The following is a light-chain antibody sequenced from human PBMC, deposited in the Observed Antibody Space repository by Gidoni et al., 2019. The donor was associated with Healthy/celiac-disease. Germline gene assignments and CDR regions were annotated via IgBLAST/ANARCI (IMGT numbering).Light chain of an antibody. CDR1: QGISSY. V-gene: IGKV1-9*01. CDR2: AAS. CDR3: QQLNSYPLT. J-gene: IGKJ3*01. Sequence: DIQFPQSPSFLSASVGDRVTITCRASQGISSYLAWYQQKPGKAPKLLIYAASTLQSGVPSRFSGSGSGTEFTLTISSLQPEDFATYYCQQLNSYPLTFGPGTKVDIK.